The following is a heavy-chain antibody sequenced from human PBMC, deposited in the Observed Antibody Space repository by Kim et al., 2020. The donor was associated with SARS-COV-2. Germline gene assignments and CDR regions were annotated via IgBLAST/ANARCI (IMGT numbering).Heavy chain of an antibody. J-gene: IGHJ6*02. CDR2: INHSGST. CDR1: GGSFSGYY. Sequence: SETLSLTCAVYGGSFSGYYWSWIRQPPGKGLEWIGEINHSGSTNYNPSLKSRVTISVDTSKNQFSLKLSSVTAADTAVYYCASLQSGILTAYGMDVWGQGTTVTVSS. V-gene: IGHV4-34*01. CDR3: ASLQSGILTAYGMDV. D-gene: IGHD3-9*01.